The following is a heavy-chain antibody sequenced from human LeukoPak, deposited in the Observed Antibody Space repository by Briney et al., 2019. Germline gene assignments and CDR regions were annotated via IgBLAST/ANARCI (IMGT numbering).Heavy chain of an antibody. J-gene: IGHJ5*02. V-gene: IGHV4-34*01. CDR1: GGSFSGCY. Sequence: SETLSLTCAVYGGSFSGCYWSWIRQPPGKGLEWIGEINHSGSTNYNPSLKSRVTISVDTSKNQFSLKLSSVTAADTAVYYCARTLEGSNWFDPWGQGTLVTVSS. CDR2: INHSGST. CDR3: ARTLEGSNWFDP. D-gene: IGHD1-26*01.